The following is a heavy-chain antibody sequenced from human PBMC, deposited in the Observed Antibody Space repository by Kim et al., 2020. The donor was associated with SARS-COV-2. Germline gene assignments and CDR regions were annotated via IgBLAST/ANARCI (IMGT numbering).Heavy chain of an antibody. CDR1: GFTFSSYA. D-gene: IGHD1-20*01. CDR3: VNWYNWNDEGVWAFDI. V-gene: IGHV3-64D*09. J-gene: IGHJ3*02. CDR2: ISSNGGST. Sequence: GGSLRLSCSASGFTFSSYAMHWVRQAPGKGLEYVSAISSNGGSTYYADSVKGRFTISRDNSKNTLYLQMSSLRAEDTAVYYCVNWYNWNDEGVWAFDIWGQGTMVTVSS.